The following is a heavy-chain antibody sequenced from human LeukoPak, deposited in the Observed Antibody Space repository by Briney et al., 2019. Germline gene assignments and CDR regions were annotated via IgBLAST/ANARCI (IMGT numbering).Heavy chain of an antibody. J-gene: IGHJ6*02. Sequence: GGSLRLSCTASGFTFSNYWMSWVRHAPGKGPEWVANIKQDGSEKYSLDSLKGRFTISRDNAKRSLYLQMNSLRAEDTAVYYCARYQGGGWDVWGQGTTVTVSS. D-gene: IGHD6-25*01. V-gene: IGHV3-7*01. CDR2: IKQDGSEK. CDR3: ARYQGGGWDV. CDR1: GFTFSNYW.